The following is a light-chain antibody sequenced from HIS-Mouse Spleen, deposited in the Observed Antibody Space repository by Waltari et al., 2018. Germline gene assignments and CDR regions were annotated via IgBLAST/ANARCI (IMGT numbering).Light chain of an antibody. CDR3: CSYAGSSTWV. J-gene: IGLJ3*02. CDR1: SSDVGSYNH. V-gene: IGLV2-23*01. CDR2: EGS. Sequence: QSALTQPASVSGSPGPSITIPCTGTSSDVGSYNHSSWYQQHPGQAPKLMIYEGSKRPSGVSNRFSGSKSGHTASLTISGLQAEDEADYYCCSYAGSSTWVFGGGTKLTVL.